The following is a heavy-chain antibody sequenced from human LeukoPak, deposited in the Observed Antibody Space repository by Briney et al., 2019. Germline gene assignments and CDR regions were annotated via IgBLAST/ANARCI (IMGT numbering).Heavy chain of an antibody. D-gene: IGHD2-15*01. J-gene: IGHJ4*02. CDR1: GGTFSSYA. V-gene: IGHV1-69*01. Sequence: SVKVSCKASGGTFSSYAISWVRQAPGQGLEWMGGIIPIFGTANYAQKFQGRVTITADESTSTAYMELSSLRSEDTAVYYCARDNCSGGSCYFDYWGQGTLVTVSS. CDR3: ARDNCSGGSCYFDY. CDR2: IIPIFGTA.